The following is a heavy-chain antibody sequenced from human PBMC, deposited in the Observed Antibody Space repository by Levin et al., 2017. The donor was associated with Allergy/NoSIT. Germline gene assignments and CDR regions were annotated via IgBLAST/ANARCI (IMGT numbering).Heavy chain of an antibody. CDR1: GGSISSGGYS. CDR3: ASGRYFDWLLRT. CDR2: IYHSGST. V-gene: IGHV4-30-2*01. Sequence: SETLSLTCAVSGGSISSGGYSWSWIRQPPGKGLEWIGYIYHSGSTYYNPSLKSRVTISVDRSKNQFSLKLSSVTAADTAVYYCASGRYFDWLLRTWGQGTLVTVSS. J-gene: IGHJ5*02. D-gene: IGHD3-9*01.